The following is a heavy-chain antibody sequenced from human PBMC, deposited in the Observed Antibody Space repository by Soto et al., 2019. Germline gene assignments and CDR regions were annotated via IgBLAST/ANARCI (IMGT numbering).Heavy chain of an antibody. CDR1: GGSFSNSG. Sequence: QVQLVQSGPEVTKPGSSVKVSCKASGGSFSNSGISWVRQAPGQGLQWIGGIIPLFGKSDYRQEFQGRVTLTTDECKTTAYMELSSLRSEDSATYYCAKDRAGDMSLWGQGTLVTVSS. D-gene: IGHD2-21*01. V-gene: IGHV1-69*05. J-gene: IGHJ4*02. CDR2: IIPLFGKS. CDR3: AKDRAGDMSL.